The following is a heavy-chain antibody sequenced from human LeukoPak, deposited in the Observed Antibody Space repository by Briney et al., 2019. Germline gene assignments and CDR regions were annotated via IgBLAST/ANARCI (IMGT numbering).Heavy chain of an antibody. V-gene: IGHV4-59*01. D-gene: IGHD4-17*01. CDR1: GGSISSYY. CDR3: ARDRDHGDYAGY. J-gene: IGHJ4*02. CDR2: IYYSGST. Sequence: SETLSLTCTVSGGSISSYYWSWIRQPPGKGLEWIGYIYYSGSTNYNPSLKSRVTISVDTSKNQFSLKLSSVTAGDTAVYYCARDRDHGDYAGYWGQGTLVTVSS.